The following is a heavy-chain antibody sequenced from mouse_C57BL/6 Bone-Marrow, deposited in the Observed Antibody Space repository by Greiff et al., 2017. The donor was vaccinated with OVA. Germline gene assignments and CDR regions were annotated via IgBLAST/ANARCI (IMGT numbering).Heavy chain of an antibody. CDR2: TFYSGIT. CDR1: GFSINSDCY. J-gene: IGHJ1*03. Sequence: EVKVVESGPSLVRPSQTLSLTCTVTGFSINSDCYWIWIRQFPGNKLEYIGYTFYSGITYYNPSLESRTYITRDTSKNQFSLKLSSVTTEDTATYYCARGNYSYWYFDVWGTGTTVTVSS. CDR3: ARGNYSYWYFDV. V-gene: IGHV3-3*01. D-gene: IGHD1-1*01.